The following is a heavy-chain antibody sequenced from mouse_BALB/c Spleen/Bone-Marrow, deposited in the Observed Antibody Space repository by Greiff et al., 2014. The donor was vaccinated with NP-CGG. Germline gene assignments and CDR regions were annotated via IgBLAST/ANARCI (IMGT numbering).Heavy chain of an antibody. Sequence: VQLQQSGPGLVAPSQSLSITCTVSGFSLPNYVLHWVRQPPGKGLAWLVVIWSDGSTTYNSALKSRLSINKDNSKSQVSLKMNSLQTDDTAIYYCARTGTRYAMDYWGQGTSVTVSS. CDR3: ARTGTRYAMDY. V-gene: IGHV2-6*02. D-gene: IGHD4-1*01. CDR2: IWSDGST. CDR1: GFSLPNYV. J-gene: IGHJ4*01.